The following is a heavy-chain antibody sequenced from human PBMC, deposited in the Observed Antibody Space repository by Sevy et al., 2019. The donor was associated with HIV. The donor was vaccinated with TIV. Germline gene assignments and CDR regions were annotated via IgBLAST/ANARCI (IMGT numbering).Heavy chain of an antibody. CDR3: AKEGGDIVLMVYAIENWFDP. CDR2: ISGSGGST. V-gene: IGHV3-23*01. J-gene: IGHJ5*02. CDR1: GFTFSSYA. D-gene: IGHD2-8*01. Sequence: GGSLRLSCAASGFTFSSYAMSWVRQAPGKGLEWVSAISGSGGSTYYADSVKRRFTISRDNSKNTLYLQMNSLRAEDTAVYYCAKEGGDIVLMVYAIENWFDPWGQGTLVTVSS.